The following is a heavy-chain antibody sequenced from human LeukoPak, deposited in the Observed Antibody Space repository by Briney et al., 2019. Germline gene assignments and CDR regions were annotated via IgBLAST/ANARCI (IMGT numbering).Heavy chain of an antibody. CDR1: GFTFSGYG. V-gene: IGHV3-33*01. CDR3: ARENWNVAKYVLDI. J-gene: IGHJ3*02. D-gene: IGHD1-1*01. CDR2: IRYDGSET. Sequence: GRSLRLSCAASGFTFSGYGMHWVRQAPGKGLDWVTAIRYDGSETAYADSVKGRFTISRDSSKNTLYLQMSSLRVEDTAIYYCARENWNVAKYVLDIWGQGTMVSVAS.